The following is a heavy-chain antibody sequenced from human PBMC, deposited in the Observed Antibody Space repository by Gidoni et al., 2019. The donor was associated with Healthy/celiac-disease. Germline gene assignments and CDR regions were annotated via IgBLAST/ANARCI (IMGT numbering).Heavy chain of an antibody. CDR3: AKDSGPFDYGDYDA. Sequence: EVQLLESGGGLVQPGGSLRPSCAASGFTFSSVAMSWVRQAPGKGLEWCSAISVSGGSTYYADSVNVRFTISRDNSKNTLYLQMNSLRAEDTAVYYCAKDSGPFDYGDYDAWGQGTLVTVSS. J-gene: IGHJ5*02. CDR1: GFTFSSVA. D-gene: IGHD4-17*01. V-gene: IGHV3-23*01. CDR2: ISVSGGST.